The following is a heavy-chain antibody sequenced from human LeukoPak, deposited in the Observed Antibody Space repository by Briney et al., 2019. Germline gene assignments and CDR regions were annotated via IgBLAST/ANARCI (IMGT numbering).Heavy chain of an antibody. V-gene: IGHV3-53*01. CDR2: IYSGGST. D-gene: IGHD6-19*01. CDR3: AKERTGIAVAGYYFDY. Sequence: PGGSLRLSCAASGFTVSSNYMSWVRQAPGKGLEWVSVIYSGGSTYYADSVKGRFTISRDNSKNTLYLQMNSLRAEDTAVYYCAKERTGIAVAGYYFDYWGQGTLVTVSS. J-gene: IGHJ4*02. CDR1: GFTVSSNY.